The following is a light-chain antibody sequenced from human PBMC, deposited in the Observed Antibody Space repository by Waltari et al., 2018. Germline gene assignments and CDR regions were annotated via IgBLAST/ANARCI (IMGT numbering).Light chain of an antibody. CDR3: AAWDDSLSGPWV. CDR1: SAILRSYS. V-gene: IGLV1-47*01. CDR2: RNK. Sequence: QSVLTHQPSPLRTPGQRVNRPCSGRSAILRSYSLHCYQPPPVTSAKLLIYRNKQRPSVVPDQFSGSKSGTSASLAISGLRSEDEADYYCAAWDDSLSGPWVFGGGTKLTVL. J-gene: IGLJ3*02.